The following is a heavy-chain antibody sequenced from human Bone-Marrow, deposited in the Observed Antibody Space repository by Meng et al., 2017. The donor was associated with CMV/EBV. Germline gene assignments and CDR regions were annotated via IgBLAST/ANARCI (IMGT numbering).Heavy chain of an antibody. CDR3: ARVSGLELGEVWFDP. J-gene: IGHJ5*02. V-gene: IGHV4-30-4*08. CDR2: IYYSGST. D-gene: IGHD1-7*01. Sequence: QGQRPESGPGLVKPSQTLSLTCTVSGGSISRGDYYWSWIRQPPGKGLEWIGYIYYSGSTYYNPSLKSRVTISVDTSKNQFSLKLSSVTAADTAVYYCARVSGLELGEVWFDPWGQGTLVTVSS. CDR1: GGSISRGDYY.